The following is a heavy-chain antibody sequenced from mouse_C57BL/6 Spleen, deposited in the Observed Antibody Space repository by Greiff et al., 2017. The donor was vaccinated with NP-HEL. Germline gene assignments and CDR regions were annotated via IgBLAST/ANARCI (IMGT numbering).Heavy chain of an antibody. CDR3: ARYTTVVAKGAWFAY. Sequence: QVQLQQPGAELVKPGASVKMSCKASGYTFTSYWITWVKQRPGQGLEWIGDIYPGSGSTTYNEKFKSKATLTVDTSSSTAYMQLSSLTSEDSAVYYCARYTTVVAKGAWFAYWGQGTLVTVSA. V-gene: IGHV1-55*01. J-gene: IGHJ3*01. CDR1: GYTFTSYW. CDR2: IYPGSGST. D-gene: IGHD1-1*01.